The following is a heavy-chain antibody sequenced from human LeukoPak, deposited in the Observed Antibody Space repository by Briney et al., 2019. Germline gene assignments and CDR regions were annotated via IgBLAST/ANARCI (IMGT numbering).Heavy chain of an antibody. D-gene: IGHD5-12*01. CDR3: ARQGMSGYDSSPVYHYMDV. Sequence: PGGSLRLSCAASGFTFSSYAMSWVRQAAGKGLEWDSAISGSGGSTYYADSVKGRFTISRDNAKNSLYLQMNSVRAEDTAVYYCARQGMSGYDSSPVYHYMDVWGKGTTVSVSS. V-gene: IGHV3-23*01. CDR1: GFTFSSYA. CDR2: ISGSGGST. J-gene: IGHJ6*03.